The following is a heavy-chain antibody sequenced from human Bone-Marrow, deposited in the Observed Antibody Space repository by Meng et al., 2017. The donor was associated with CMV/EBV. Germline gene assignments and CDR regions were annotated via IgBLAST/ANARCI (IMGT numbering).Heavy chain of an antibody. D-gene: IGHD6-6*01. CDR1: GFTFSSYS. V-gene: IGHV3-48*04. J-gene: IGHJ4*02. CDR2: ISSSSSTI. Sequence: GESLKISCAASGFTFSSYSMNWVRQAPGKGLEWASYISSSSSTIYYADSVKGRFIISRDNAKNTLYLQMNSLRAEDTAVYYCTRGSSWSDYWGQGTLVTVSS. CDR3: TRGSSWSDY.